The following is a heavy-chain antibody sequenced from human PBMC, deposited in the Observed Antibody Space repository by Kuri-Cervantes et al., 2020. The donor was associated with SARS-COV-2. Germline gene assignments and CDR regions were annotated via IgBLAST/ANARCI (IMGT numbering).Heavy chain of an antibody. CDR3: ARQMMSSITIFGVVITRNWFDP. V-gene: IGHV4-39*01. CDR1: GGSISSSSYY. CDR2: IYYSGST. D-gene: IGHD3-3*01. J-gene: IGHJ5*02. Sequence: GSLRLSCTVSGGSISSSSYYWGWIRQPPGKGLEWIGSIYYSGSTYYNPSLKSRVTVSVDTSKNQFSLKLSSVTAADTAVYYCARQMMSSITIFGVVITRNWFDPWGQGTLVTVSS.